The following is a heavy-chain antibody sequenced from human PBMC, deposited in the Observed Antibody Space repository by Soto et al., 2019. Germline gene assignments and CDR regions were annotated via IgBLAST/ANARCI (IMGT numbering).Heavy chain of an antibody. J-gene: IGHJ4*02. CDR2: ISYDGSNK. CDR3: AKDLAVAGIGYFDY. CDR1: GFTFSSYG. Sequence: PGGSLRLSCAASGFTFSSYGMHWVRQAPGKGLEWVAVISYDGSNKYYADSVKGRFTISRDNSKNTLYLQMNSLRAEDTAVYYCAKDLAVAGIGYFDYWGQGTPVTVSS. D-gene: IGHD6-19*01. V-gene: IGHV3-30*18.